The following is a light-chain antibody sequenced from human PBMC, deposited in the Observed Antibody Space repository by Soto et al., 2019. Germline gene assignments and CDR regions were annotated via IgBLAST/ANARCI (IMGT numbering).Light chain of an antibody. CDR3: QQYNNWPWT. Sequence: IVLTQSPGTLSLSPGERATLSCRASQTGSNSYLAWYQQKSGQAPRLLIYGVSSRATGIPARFSGSGSGTDFTLTISSLQSEDFAVYYCQQYNNWPWTFGQGTKVDI. CDR2: GVS. V-gene: IGKV3D-15*01. J-gene: IGKJ1*01. CDR1: QTGSNSY.